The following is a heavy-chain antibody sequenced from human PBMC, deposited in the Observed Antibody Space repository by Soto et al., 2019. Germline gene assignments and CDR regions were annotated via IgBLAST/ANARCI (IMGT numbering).Heavy chain of an antibody. CDR1: GYTFTSYY. J-gene: IGHJ6*02. CDR2: INPSGGST. D-gene: IGHD2-15*01. V-gene: IGHV1-46*01. Sequence: ASVKVSCKASGYTFTSYYMHWVRQAPGQGLEWMGIINPSGGSTSYAQKFQGRVTMTRDTSTSTVYMELSSLRSEDTAVYYCARGSFRVVAAPYYYYYGMGVWGQGTRVTV. CDR3: ARGSFRVVAAPYYYYYGMGV.